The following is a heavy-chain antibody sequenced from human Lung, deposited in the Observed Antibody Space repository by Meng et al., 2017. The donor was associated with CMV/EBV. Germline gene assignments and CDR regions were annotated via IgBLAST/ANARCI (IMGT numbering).Heavy chain of an antibody. CDR3: LTAVAAAGYGWFDP. Sequence: SETXSLTCSVSGDSMSRGNHYWSWIRQHPGKGLEWIGHIYFTGSTYYNPSLRSRVTMSMDTSKNQFSLRLRSVTASDTALSYCLTAVAAAGYGWFDPWGQGSLVTVSS. V-gene: IGHV4-31*06. CDR1: GDSMSRGNHY. J-gene: IGHJ5*02. CDR2: IYFTGST. D-gene: IGHD6-13*01.